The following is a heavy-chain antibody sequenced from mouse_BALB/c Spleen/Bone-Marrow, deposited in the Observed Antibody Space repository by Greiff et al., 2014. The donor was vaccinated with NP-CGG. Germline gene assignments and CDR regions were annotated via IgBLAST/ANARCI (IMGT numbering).Heavy chain of an antibody. CDR3: AREGYGSSYGFAY. D-gene: IGHD1-1*01. J-gene: IGHJ3*01. CDR1: GYSFAGYT. V-gene: IGHV1-31*01. CDR2: INPYNGGS. Sequence: EVKLMESGPELVKPGASMKISCKASGYSFAGYTMNWVKQSHGKNLEWIGLINPYNGGSSYNQKFKGKATLTVDKSSSTAYMELLSLTSEGSAVYYCAREGYGSSYGFAYWGQGTLVTVSA.